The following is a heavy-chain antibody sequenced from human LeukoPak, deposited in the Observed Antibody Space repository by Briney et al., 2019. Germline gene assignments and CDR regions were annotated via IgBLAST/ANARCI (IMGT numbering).Heavy chain of an antibody. CDR3: AGPPSSGWYPAIY. J-gene: IGHJ4*02. Sequence: GGSLRLSCAASGFTFSSYAMPWVRQAPGKGLEWVAVISYDGSNKYYADSVKGRFTISRDNSKNTLYLQMHSLRAEDTAVYYCAGPPSSGWYPAIYWGQGTLVTVSS. D-gene: IGHD6-19*01. CDR2: ISYDGSNK. V-gene: IGHV3-30-3*01. CDR1: GFTFSSYA.